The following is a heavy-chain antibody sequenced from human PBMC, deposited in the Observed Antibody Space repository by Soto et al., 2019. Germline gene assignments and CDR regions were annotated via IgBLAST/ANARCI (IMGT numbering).Heavy chain of an antibody. CDR3: ARIGRDYVWGSYRYRGWFDP. Sequence: ASVKVSCKASGGTFSSYAISWVRQAPGQGLEWMGGIIPIFGTANYAQKFQGRVTITADKSTSTAYMELSSLRSEDTAVYYCARIGRDYVWGSYRYRGWFDPWGQGTLVTVSS. D-gene: IGHD3-16*02. CDR2: IIPIFGTA. J-gene: IGHJ5*02. V-gene: IGHV1-69*06. CDR1: GGTFSSYA.